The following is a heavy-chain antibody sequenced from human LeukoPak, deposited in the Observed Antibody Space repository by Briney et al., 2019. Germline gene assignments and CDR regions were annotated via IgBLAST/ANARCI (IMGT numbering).Heavy chain of an antibody. J-gene: IGHJ4*02. CDR3: ARDTSGWSQTTYYFDY. D-gene: IGHD6-19*01. CDR1: GFTFSSYS. CDR2: ISSSSSYI. V-gene: IGHV3-21*01. Sequence: GGSLRLSCAASGFTFSSYSMNWVRQAPGKGLEWVSSISSSSSYIYYADSVKGRFTISRDNAKNSLYLQMSSLRAEDTAVYYCARDTSGWSQTTYYFDYWGQGTLVTVSS.